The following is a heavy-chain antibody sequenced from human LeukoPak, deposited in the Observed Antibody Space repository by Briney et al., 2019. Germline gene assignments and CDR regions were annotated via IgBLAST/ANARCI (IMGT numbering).Heavy chain of an antibody. Sequence: PGGSLRLSCAASGFTFSSYGMSWVRQAPGKGLEWVSAISGSGSSTYYADSAKGRSTISRDNSKNTLYLQMNSLRAEDTAVYYCAKSGYNRFDYWGQGTLVTVSS. D-gene: IGHD5-24*01. CDR3: AKSGYNRFDY. CDR2: ISGSGSST. V-gene: IGHV3-23*01. J-gene: IGHJ4*02. CDR1: GFTFSSYG.